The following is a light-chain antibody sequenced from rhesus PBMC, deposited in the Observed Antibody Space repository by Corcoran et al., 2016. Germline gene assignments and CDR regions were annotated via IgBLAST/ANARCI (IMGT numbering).Light chain of an antibody. V-gene: IGKV1-66*01. CDR2: YAT. J-gene: IGKJ2*01. CDR1: QAFNNY. CDR3: QQEDRPPYS. Sequence: DIQMTQSPSSLSASVGDRITITCRASQAFNNYLSWYQHKPGKAPKPLIYYATNLETGVPSRSRGRGIGTECTLNIPSLQPGDVARYYCQQEDRPPYSFGQETRLEIK.